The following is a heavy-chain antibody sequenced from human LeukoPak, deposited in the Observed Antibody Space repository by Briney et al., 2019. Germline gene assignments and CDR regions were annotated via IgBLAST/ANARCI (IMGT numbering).Heavy chain of an antibody. J-gene: IGHJ4*02. CDR1: GFTFSSYG. Sequence: GGSLRLSCAASGFTFSSYGMHWVRQVPGKGLQWVALISSDGSNEYYADSVKGRFTISRDNSKNTLYLQMNSLRAEDTAVYYCAKLEVGAADYWGQGTLVTVSS. CDR2: ISSDGSNE. D-gene: IGHD2-15*01. CDR3: AKLEVGAADY. V-gene: IGHV3-30*18.